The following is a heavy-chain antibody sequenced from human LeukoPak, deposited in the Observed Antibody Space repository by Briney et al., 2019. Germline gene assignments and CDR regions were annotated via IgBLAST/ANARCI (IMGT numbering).Heavy chain of an antibody. V-gene: IGHV4-34*01. CDR3: ATLSSDVDTFTDYYYGMDV. CDR2: INHSGST. D-gene: IGHD5-18*01. Sequence: SETLSLTCTVSGGSISNYYWSWIRQPPGKGLEWIGEINHSGSTNYNPSLKSRVTISVDTSKNQFSLKLSSVTAADTAVYYCATLSSDVDTFTDYYYGMDVWGQGTTVTVSS. J-gene: IGHJ6*02. CDR1: GGSISNYY.